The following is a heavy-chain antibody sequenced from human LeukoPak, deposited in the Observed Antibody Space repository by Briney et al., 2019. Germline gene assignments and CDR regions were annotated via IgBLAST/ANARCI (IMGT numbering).Heavy chain of an antibody. V-gene: IGHV1-69*05. D-gene: IGHD3-22*01. Sequence: SVKVSCKASGGTFSNYAITWVRQAPGQGLEWMGGIIPILGTANYAQKFQGRVSITTDESTTTVYMELSRLRSEDTAVYYCARDRYYDSRGTYYESGYWGQGTLVTVSS. J-gene: IGHJ4*02. CDR1: GGTFSNYA. CDR3: ARDRYYDSRGTYYESGY. CDR2: IIPILGTA.